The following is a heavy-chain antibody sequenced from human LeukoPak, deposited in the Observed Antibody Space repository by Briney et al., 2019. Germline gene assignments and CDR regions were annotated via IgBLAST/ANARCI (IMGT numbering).Heavy chain of an antibody. CDR2: IYYSGST. CDR3: TARTYSSSWYALRCYYYGMDV. Sequence: SETLSLTCTVSGGSVSSGSYYWSWIRQPPGKGLEWIGYIYYSGSTNYNPSLKSRVTISVDTSKNQFSLKLSSVTAADTAVYYCTARTYSSSWYALRCYYYGMDVWGQGTTVTVSS. V-gene: IGHV4-61*01. CDR1: GGSVSSGSYY. J-gene: IGHJ6*02. D-gene: IGHD6-13*01.